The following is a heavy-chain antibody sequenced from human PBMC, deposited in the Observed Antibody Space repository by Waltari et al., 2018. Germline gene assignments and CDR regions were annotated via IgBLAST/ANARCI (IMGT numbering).Heavy chain of an antibody. D-gene: IGHD3-16*01. V-gene: IGHV1-2*02. Sequence: QVQLVQSGAEVKKPGASVTVSCKASGYTFTGYYMHWVRKAPGQGFGWIGGIKPYNGDTKYEQNLQGRVTMTTDTSTTTAYMEIRTLRSDDTAIYYCARDDVNRSNFGGFWGQGTLVTVSS. J-gene: IGHJ4*02. CDR2: IKPYNGDT. CDR3: ARDDVNRSNFGGF. CDR1: GYTFTGYY.